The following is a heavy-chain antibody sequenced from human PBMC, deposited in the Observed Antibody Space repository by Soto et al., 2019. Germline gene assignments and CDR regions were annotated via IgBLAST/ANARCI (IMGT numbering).Heavy chain of an antibody. CDR1: GGSISSYY. CDR3: ARHAHRYCSGGSCYSLDAFDI. Sequence: SETLSLTCTVSGGSISSYYWSWIRQPPGKGLEWIGYIYYSGSTNYNPSLKSRVTISVDTSKNQFSLKLSSVTAADTAVYYCARHAHRYCSGGSCYSLDAFDIWGQGTMVTVSS. D-gene: IGHD2-15*01. V-gene: IGHV4-59*08. J-gene: IGHJ3*02. CDR2: IYYSGST.